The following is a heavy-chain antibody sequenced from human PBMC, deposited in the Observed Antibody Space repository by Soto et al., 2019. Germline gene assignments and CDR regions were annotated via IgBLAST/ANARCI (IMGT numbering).Heavy chain of an antibody. Sequence: PSETLSLTCSVSGGSISSGDYYWSWIRQPPGKGLEWVGYIYYSGSTYYNPSLKSRVTISIDTSRNQFSLKLSSVTAADTAVYYCARGTRGYSGYDQYYYYAMDVWGQGTTVT. CDR2: IYYSGST. J-gene: IGHJ6*02. D-gene: IGHD5-12*01. CDR3: ARGTRGYSGYDQYYYYAMDV. V-gene: IGHV4-30-4*01. CDR1: GGSISSGDYY.